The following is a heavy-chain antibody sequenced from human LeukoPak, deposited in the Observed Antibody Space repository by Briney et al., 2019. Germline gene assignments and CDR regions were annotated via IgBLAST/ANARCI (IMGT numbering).Heavy chain of an antibody. CDR3: AREYSSSSGKALDY. Sequence: GWSVRLSCAASGRTFSTYSMNWVRPPPGQGQDWVSYISSSSSTIYYADSVRGRFTISRDNAKNSLHLQMNTLRDEDTAVYYCAREYSSSSGKALDYWGQGTLVTVSS. CDR2: ISSSSSTI. CDR1: GRTFSTYS. V-gene: IGHV3-48*02. J-gene: IGHJ4*02. D-gene: IGHD6-6*01.